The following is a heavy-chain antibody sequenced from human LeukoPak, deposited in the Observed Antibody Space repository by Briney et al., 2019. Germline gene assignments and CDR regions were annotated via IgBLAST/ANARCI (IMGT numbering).Heavy chain of an antibody. Sequence: GGSLRLSCAASGFTFSTYAMSWVRQAPGPGLGGASIIGAIGGSTYYGDSVKGRFTISRDNSKNTVYLQMNSLRAEDTAVYYCAKDKGDYYDSRAYEFWRQGTLVTVSS. CDR2: IGAIGGST. CDR3: AKDKGDYYDSRAYEF. CDR1: GFTFSTYA. J-gene: IGHJ4*02. D-gene: IGHD3-22*01. V-gene: IGHV3-23*01.